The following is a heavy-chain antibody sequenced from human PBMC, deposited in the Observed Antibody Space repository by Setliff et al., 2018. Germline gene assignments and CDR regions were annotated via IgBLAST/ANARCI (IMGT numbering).Heavy chain of an antibody. CDR1: GGSIGPHY. Sequence: SETLSLTCTVSGGSIGPHYWSWIRQAPGKGLEWIGHIFYSDTAKCNPSLESRAAISVDSSKNQFSLKLRSVTAADTAVYYCARDRSTVIRGVTSFFYYYMDVWGGGTTVTVSS. J-gene: IGHJ6*03. CDR2: IFYSDTA. CDR3: ARDRSTVIRGVTSFFYYYMDV. D-gene: IGHD3-10*01. V-gene: IGHV4-59*11.